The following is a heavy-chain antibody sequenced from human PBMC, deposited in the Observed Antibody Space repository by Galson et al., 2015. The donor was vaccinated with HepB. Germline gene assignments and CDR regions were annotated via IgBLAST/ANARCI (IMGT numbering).Heavy chain of an antibody. CDR3: AKDSIVGATTFIPNY. Sequence: SLRLSCAASGFTFSSYGMHWVRQAPGKGLEWVAVISYDGSNKYYADSVKGRFTISRDNSKNTLYLQMNSLRAEDTAVYYCAKDSIVGATTFIPNYWGQGTLVTVSS. CDR1: GFTFSSYG. D-gene: IGHD1-26*01. V-gene: IGHV3-30*18. J-gene: IGHJ4*02. CDR2: ISYDGSNK.